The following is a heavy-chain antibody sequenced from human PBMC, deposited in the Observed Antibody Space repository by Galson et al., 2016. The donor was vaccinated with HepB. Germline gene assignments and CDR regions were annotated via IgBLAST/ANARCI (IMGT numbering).Heavy chain of an antibody. CDR2: ISGSGITT. J-gene: IGHJ4*02. V-gene: IGHV3-23*01. D-gene: IGHD2-15*01. CDR1: GFTLSNYA. Sequence: SLRLSCAASGFTLSNYAMSWVRQAPGKGLEWVSDISGSGITTYYADSVKGRFTISRDNSKKTVYLQMSSLRAEDTAVYYCERLFGGYIDYWGQGTLVTVSS. CDR3: ERLFGGYIDY.